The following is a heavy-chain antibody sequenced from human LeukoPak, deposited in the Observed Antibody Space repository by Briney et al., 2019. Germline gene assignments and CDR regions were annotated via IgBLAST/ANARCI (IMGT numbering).Heavy chain of an antibody. CDR3: AKDLAYDSSDYHVIFDC. D-gene: IGHD3-22*01. CDR2: ISGSGDRT. J-gene: IGHJ4*02. CDR1: GITFSTYA. Sequence: GESLRLSCAASGITFSTYAMSWVRQAPGKGLEWVTAISGSGDRTYHAGSVEGRFTTSRDNSKNTLYLQMNSLRAEDTAIYYCAKDLAYDSSDYHVIFDCWGQGTLVTVSS. V-gene: IGHV3-23*01.